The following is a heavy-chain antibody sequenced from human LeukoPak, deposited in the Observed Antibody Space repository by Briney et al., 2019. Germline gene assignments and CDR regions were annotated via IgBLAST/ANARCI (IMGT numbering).Heavy chain of an antibody. V-gene: IGHV3-7*03. CDR3: ARDKGDYDSSGSLFVF. CDR2: IKQDGGEI. Sequence: PGGSLRLSCAASGFSFSRYWMGWVRQVPRKGLEWVANIKQDGGEIYYVDSVKGRFTISRDNAKNSLYLQMNSLRAEDTAVYYCARDKGDYDSSGSLFVFGGQGTKVTVSS. J-gene: IGHJ4*02. CDR1: GFSFSRYW. D-gene: IGHD3-22*01.